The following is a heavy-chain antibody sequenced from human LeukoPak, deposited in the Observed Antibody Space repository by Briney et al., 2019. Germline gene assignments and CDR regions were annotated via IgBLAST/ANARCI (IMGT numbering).Heavy chain of an antibody. CDR2: LYSDGNT. D-gene: IGHD1-14*01. Sequence: PGWSLTLSCPDTGFTIITQHMTWVRQAPGKGLEWVSVLYSDGNTKYAGSVQGRFTISRDNSKNTLYLEMNSLSPDDTAVYYCARGVEPLAANTLAYWGQGTLVTVSS. CDR1: GFTIITQH. CDR3: ARGVEPLAANTLAY. V-gene: IGHV3-53*01. J-gene: IGHJ4*02.